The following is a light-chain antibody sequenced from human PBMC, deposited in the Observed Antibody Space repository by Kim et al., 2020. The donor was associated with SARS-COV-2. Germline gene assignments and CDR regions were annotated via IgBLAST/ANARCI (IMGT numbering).Light chain of an antibody. CDR2: DAS. CDR1: QSVSSY. CDR3: QQRSNWPWT. Sequence: EIVLTQSPATLSLSPGERATLSCRASQSVSSYLAWYQQKPGQAPRLLIYDASNRATCIPARFSGSGSGTDFTLTISSLEPEDFAVYYCQQRSNWPWTFGQGTKVDIK. V-gene: IGKV3-11*01. J-gene: IGKJ1*01.